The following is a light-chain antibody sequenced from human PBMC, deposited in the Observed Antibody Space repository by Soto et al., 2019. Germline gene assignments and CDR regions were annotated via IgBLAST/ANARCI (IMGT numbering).Light chain of an antibody. CDR1: QSINTW. Sequence: ETQMTQSPSTLSASVGDRVTITCRASQSINTWLAWYQQKPGKAPKVLIYDASNLQSGVPSRFSGSGSGTDYTLTISSQQPYDLATYYCQWYNVNFGQGTKLENK. CDR3: QWYNVN. V-gene: IGKV1-5*01. J-gene: IGKJ2*01. CDR2: DAS.